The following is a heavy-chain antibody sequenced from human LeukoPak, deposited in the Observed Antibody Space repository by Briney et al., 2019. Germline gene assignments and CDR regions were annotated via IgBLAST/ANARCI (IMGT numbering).Heavy chain of an antibody. CDR2: IHYSGST. V-gene: IGHV4-31*03. J-gene: IGHJ4*02. D-gene: IGHD4-11*01. CDR3: ARDAIDSNYFDF. Sequence: PQTLSLTCTVSGGSISSGGYYWSWIRQYPGKGLEWIGYIHYSGSTYYNPSLSSRVTISVDRSTNHFSLKVSSATAADTAVYYCARDAIDSNYFDFWGQGTLVTVSS. CDR1: GGSISSGGYY.